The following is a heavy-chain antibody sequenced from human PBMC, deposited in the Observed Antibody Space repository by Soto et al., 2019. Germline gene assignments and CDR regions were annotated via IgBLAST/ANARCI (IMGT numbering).Heavy chain of an antibody. V-gene: IGHV1-2*04. J-gene: IGHJ6*02. D-gene: IGHD6-19*01. CDR3: SRRGVAGIRDYDYYGMDV. CDR1: GYTFTGYY. CDR2: INPNSGGT. Sequence: AAVKFSFKASGYTFTGYYMHWVRQAPGQGLDCIGWINPNSGGTNYAQKFQGWVTMTRDTSISTAYMELSRLRSDDTAVYYCSRRGVAGIRDYDYYGMDVWGQGTTVTVSS.